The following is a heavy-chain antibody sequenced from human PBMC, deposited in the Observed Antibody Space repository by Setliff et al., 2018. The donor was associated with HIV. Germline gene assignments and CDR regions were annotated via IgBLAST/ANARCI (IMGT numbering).Heavy chain of an antibody. J-gene: IGHJ4*02. CDR2: INSDGSST. D-gene: IGHD6-19*01. V-gene: IGHV3-74*01. CDR3: ALAGRAVYY. CDR1: GFTFSSYW. Sequence: GGSLRLSCAASGFTFSSYWMHWVRQAPGKGLVWVSRINSDGSSTIYADSVKGRVTISRDNAKNTRYLQMNSLGAEDTAVYYCALAGRAVYYWGQGTLVTVSS.